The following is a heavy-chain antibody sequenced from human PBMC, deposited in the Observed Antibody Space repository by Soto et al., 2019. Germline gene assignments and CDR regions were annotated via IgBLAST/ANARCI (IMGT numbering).Heavy chain of an antibody. CDR1: GGSVSRYY. V-gene: IGHV4-59*02. D-gene: IGHD2-21*02. Sequence: QVRLQESGPGLVKPSETLSLTCTVSGGSVSRYYWSWIRQTPGKGLEWIGYLYNTGSTIYNPSLESRVTISVDTSKNQFSLKLNSVTAADTAVYYCARDLWGYCGTDCYPLDVWGPGTTVTVS. CDR2: LYNTGST. CDR3: ARDLWGYCGTDCYPLDV. J-gene: IGHJ6*02.